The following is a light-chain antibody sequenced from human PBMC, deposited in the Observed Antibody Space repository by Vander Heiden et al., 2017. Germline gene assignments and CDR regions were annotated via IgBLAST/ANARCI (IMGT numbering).Light chain of an antibody. Sequence: DIVMTQSPLSLPVTPGEPASITCRSSQSLLHSNAYNYLDWYLQKPGQSPQLLIYWGSNRASGVPDRFSGSGSGTDFTLKISRVEAEDVGVYYCMQALQTPRTFGQGTKVEIK. V-gene: IGKV2-28*01. CDR3: MQALQTPRT. CDR1: QSLLHSNAYNY. J-gene: IGKJ1*01. CDR2: WGS.